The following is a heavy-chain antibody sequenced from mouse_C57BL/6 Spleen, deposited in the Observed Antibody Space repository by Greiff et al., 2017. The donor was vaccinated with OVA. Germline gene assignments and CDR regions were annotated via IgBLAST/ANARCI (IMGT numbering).Heavy chain of an antibody. CDR2: IYPRSGNT. J-gene: IGHJ4*01. CDR1: GYTFTSYG. Sequence: QVQLKESGAELARPGASVKLSCKASGYTFTSYGISWVKQRTGQGLEWIGEIYPRSGNTYYNEKFKGKATLTADKSSSTAYMELRSLTSEDSAVYFCARRDNSNYADAMDYWGQGTSVTVSS. V-gene: IGHV1-81*01. CDR3: ARRDNSNYADAMDY. D-gene: IGHD2-5*01.